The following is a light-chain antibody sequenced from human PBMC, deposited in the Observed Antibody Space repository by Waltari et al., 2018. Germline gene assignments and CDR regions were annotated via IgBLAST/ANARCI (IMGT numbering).Light chain of an antibody. Sequence: QSVLTQPPSTSGTPGPRATIPCSGSTSNIGNNFVYWYQHPPGTAPKLLIYRNNQRPSGVPDRFSGSKSGTSAFLAINGLRSEDEADYYCAAWDDKMSGPWVFGGGTKLTVL. J-gene: IGLJ3*02. CDR1: TSNIGNNF. CDR3: AAWDDKMSGPWV. CDR2: RNN. V-gene: IGLV1-47*01.